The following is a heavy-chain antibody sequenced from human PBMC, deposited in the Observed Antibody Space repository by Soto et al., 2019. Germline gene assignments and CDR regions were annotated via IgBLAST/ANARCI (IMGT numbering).Heavy chain of an antibody. CDR2: ISGSGGST. CDR1: GFTFSSYA. D-gene: IGHD4-17*01. Sequence: LSLTCAASGFTFSSYAMSWVRQAPGKGLEWVSAISGSGGSTYYADSVKGRFTISRDNSKNTLYLQMNSLRAEDTAVYYCAKEQYYGDYEGGFDYWGQGTLVTVSS. J-gene: IGHJ4*02. V-gene: IGHV3-23*01. CDR3: AKEQYYGDYEGGFDY.